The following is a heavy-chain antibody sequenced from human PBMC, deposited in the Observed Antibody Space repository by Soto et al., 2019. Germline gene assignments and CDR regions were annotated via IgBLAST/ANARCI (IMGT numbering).Heavy chain of an antibody. J-gene: IGHJ4*02. V-gene: IGHV1-18*04. Sequence: ASVKVSCKASGYTFTSYGLSWVRQAPGQGLEWMGWISTYNGNTNYAQKFQGRVTMTTDTSTTTAYMELRSLRSDDTAVYYCASAVEMATIRPFDYWGQGTLVTVSS. CDR3: ASAVEMATIRPFDY. CDR2: ISTYNGNT. D-gene: IGHD5-12*01. CDR1: GYTFTSYG.